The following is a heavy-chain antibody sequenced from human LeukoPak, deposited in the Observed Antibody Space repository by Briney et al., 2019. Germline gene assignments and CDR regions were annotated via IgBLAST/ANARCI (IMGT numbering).Heavy chain of an antibody. CDR1: GGSISSYY. D-gene: IGHD1-14*01. V-gene: IGHV4-59*01. CDR2: IYYSGST. J-gene: IGHJ3*02. CDR3: ARDKTLLYTATPGGAFDI. Sequence: PSETLSLTCIVSGGSISSYYWSWIRQPPGKGLEWIGYIYYSGSTNYNPSLKSRVTISVDTSKNQFSLKLRSVTAADTAVYYCARDKTLLYTATPGGAFDIWGQGTMVTVSS.